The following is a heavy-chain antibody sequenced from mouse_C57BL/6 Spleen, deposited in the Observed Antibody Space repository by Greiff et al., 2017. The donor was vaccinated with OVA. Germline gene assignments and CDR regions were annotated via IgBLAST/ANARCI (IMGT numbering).Heavy chain of an antibody. D-gene: IGHD1-1*01. Sequence: EVKVVESEGGLVQPGSSMKLSCTASGFTFSDYYMAWVRQVPEKGLEWVANINYDGSSTYYLDSLKSRFIISRDNAKNILYLQMSSLKSEDTATYYCARVRDYGYYFDYWGQGTTLTVSS. CDR2: INYDGSST. V-gene: IGHV5-16*01. CDR3: ARVRDYGYYFDY. CDR1: GFTFSDYY. J-gene: IGHJ2*01.